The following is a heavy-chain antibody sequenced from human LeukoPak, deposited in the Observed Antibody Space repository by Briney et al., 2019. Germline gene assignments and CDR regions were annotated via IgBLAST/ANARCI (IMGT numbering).Heavy chain of an antibody. Sequence: SETLSLTRRLSGGSIRKYYSTCIRHPPGKRRELMGFISDTGSTHYNPPLNSRVTTSFDTAKNQFSLKLTSVTGADTAVYYCARPIMVRGDIDWFDPWGQGKLVTVTS. D-gene: IGHD3-10*01. J-gene: IGHJ5*02. V-gene: IGHV4-59*08. CDR2: ISDTGST. CDR1: GGSIRKYY. CDR3: ARPIMVRGDIDWFDP.